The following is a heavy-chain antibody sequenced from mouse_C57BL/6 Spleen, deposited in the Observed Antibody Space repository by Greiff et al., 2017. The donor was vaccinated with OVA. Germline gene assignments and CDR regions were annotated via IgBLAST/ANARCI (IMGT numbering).Heavy chain of an antibody. J-gene: IGHJ3*01. D-gene: IGHD2-3*01. Sequence: VKVVESGPELVKPGASVKISCKASGYAFSSSWMNWVKQRPGKGLEWIGRIYPGDGDTNYNGKFKGKATLTADKSSSTAYMQLSSLTSEDSAVYFCARDDGYSLFAYWGQGTLVTVSA. CDR2: IYPGDGDT. V-gene: IGHV1-82*01. CDR1: GYAFSSSW. CDR3: ARDDGYSLFAY.